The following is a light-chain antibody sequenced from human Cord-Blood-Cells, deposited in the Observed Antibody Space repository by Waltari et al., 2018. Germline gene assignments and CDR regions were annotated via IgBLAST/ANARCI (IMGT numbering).Light chain of an antibody. J-gene: IGKJ4*01. CDR2: GAS. CDR3: QQYGSSL. CDR1: QSVSSSY. Sequence: EIVLTQSPGTLSLSPGERPTLSCRASQSVSSSYLAWYQQKPGQAPRLLIYGASSRATGIPDRFSGSGSGTDFTLTISRLEPEDFAVYYCQQYGSSLFGGGTKVEIK. V-gene: IGKV3-20*01.